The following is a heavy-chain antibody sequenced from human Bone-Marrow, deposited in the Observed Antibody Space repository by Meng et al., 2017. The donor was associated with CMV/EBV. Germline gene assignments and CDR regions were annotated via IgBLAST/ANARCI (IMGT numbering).Heavy chain of an antibody. CDR3: ARGRTSSSLLSTRYYYYYGMDV. Sequence: GYYWSGIRQPPGKGLEWIGEINHSGSTNYNPSLKSRVTISVDTSKNQFSLKLSSVTAADTAVYYCARGRTSSSLLSTRYYYYYGMDVWGQGTTVTVSS. CDR1: GYY. D-gene: IGHD6-13*01. CDR2: INHSGST. J-gene: IGHJ6*02. V-gene: IGHV4-34*01.